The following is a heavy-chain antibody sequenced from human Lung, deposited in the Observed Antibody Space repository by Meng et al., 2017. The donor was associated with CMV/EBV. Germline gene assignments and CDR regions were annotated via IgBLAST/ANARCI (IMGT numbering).Heavy chain of an antibody. CDR3: ARWATANYYYYGMDV. V-gene: IGHV4-34*01. Sequence: GSLRLSCAVYGGSFSGYYWSWIRQPPGKGLEWIGEINHSGSTNYNPSLKSRVTISVDTSKNQFSLKLSSVTAADTAVYYCARWATANYYYYGMDVWGQGNXVTVDS. CDR1: GGSFSGYY. J-gene: IGHJ6*01. D-gene: IGHD5-24*01. CDR2: INHSGST.